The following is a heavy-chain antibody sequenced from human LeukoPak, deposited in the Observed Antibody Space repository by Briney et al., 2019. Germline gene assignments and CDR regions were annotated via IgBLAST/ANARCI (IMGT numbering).Heavy chain of an antibody. V-gene: IGHV4-39*07. Sequence: PSETLSLTCTVSGGSISSGSYYWGWIRQPPGKGLEWIGSIYYSGSTYYNPSLKSRVTISVDTSKNQFSLKLSSVTAADTAVYYCATAGSGYGNWGQGTLVTVSS. CDR2: IYYSGST. CDR1: GGSISSGSYY. J-gene: IGHJ4*02. D-gene: IGHD5-12*01. CDR3: ATAGSGYGN.